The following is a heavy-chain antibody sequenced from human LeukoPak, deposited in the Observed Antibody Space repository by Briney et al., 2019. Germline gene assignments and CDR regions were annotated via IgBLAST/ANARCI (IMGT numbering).Heavy chain of an antibody. D-gene: IGHD6-19*01. CDR3: ARVFNRQWLPSGY. V-gene: IGHV1-2*06. CDR2: INPNSGGT. CDR1: GHTFTGYY. Sequence: ASVKVSCKASGHTFTGYYMHWVRQAPGQGLEWMGRINPNSGGTNYAQKFQGRVTMTRDTSISTAYMELSRLRSDDTAVYYCARVFNRQWLPSGYWGQGTLVTVSS. J-gene: IGHJ4*02.